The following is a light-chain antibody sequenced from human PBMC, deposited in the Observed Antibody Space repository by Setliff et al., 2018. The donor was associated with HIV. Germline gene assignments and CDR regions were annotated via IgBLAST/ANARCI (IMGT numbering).Light chain of an antibody. CDR3: SSYTSNTPLYV. V-gene: IGLV2-14*03. Sequence: QSVLTQPASVSGSPGQSITISCTGISSDVGAYNFVSWYQQHPGKAPKLIISDVYNRPSGVSNRFSGSRPGNTASLTISGLQAEDEADYYCSSYTSNTPLYVFATGTKVTVL. CDR1: SSDVGAYNF. J-gene: IGLJ1*01. CDR2: DVY.